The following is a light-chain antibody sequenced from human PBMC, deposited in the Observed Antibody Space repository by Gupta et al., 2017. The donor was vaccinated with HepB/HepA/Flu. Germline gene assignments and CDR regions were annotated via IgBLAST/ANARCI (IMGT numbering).Light chain of an antibody. CDR1: QSISSY. CDR3: QQSDSTSWT. Sequence: DSQMTQSPSSLSASVGDRVTITCRASQSISSYLNWYQQKPGKAPKLLIYAASRLQSGVPSRFSGSGSGTDFTLTISRRQPEDFATYYCQQSDSTSWTFGQGTKVEIK. V-gene: IGKV1-39*01. CDR2: AAS. J-gene: IGKJ1*01.